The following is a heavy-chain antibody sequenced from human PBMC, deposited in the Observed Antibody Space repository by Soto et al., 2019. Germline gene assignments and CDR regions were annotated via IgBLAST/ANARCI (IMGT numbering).Heavy chain of an antibody. J-gene: IGHJ4*02. CDR2: ISAYNGNT. Sequence: QVQLVQSGAEVKKPGASVKVSCKASGYTFTSYGISWVRQAPGQGLEWMGWISAYNGNTNYAQKLQGRVTMTTDTSTSTDYMELRSLRSDDTAVYYCARDTDLGTDYSDSSGYYQDLDYWGQGTLVTVSS. V-gene: IGHV1-18*01. D-gene: IGHD3-22*01. CDR3: ARDTDLGTDYSDSSGYYQDLDY. CDR1: GYTFTSYG.